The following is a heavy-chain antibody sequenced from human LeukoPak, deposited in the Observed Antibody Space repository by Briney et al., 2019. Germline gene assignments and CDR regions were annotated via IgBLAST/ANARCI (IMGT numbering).Heavy chain of an antibody. CDR3: SRDGGMVRGVMPYYYYMDV. CDR1: GGTFSSYA. Sequence: GASVKVSCKASGGTFSSYAITWVRQQPGQGLEWMGWISPYNGNTNYAQKLQGRVTMTTDTSTSTAYMELRSLRSDDAAVYYCSRDGGMVRGVMPYYYYMDVWGKGTTVTISS. V-gene: IGHV1-18*01. D-gene: IGHD3-10*01. J-gene: IGHJ6*03. CDR2: ISPYNGNT.